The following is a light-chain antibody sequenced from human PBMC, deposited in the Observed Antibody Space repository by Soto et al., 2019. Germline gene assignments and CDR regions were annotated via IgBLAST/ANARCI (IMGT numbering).Light chain of an antibody. J-gene: IGKJ3*01. Sequence: GLTQSPGTVSLSPGQRATLSCRASQRLSASDIAWYQQKPGQAPKFLIYGVSSRATGIPDRFSGSGSGTDFTLTISRLEPEDFAVYYCQQYGSSPFTFGPGTKVDIK. CDR2: GVS. CDR1: QRLSASD. CDR3: QQYGSSPFT. V-gene: IGKV3-20*01.